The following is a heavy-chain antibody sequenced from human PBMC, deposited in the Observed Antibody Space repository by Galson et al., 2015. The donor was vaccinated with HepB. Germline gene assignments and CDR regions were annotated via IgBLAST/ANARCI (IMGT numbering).Heavy chain of an antibody. V-gene: IGHV1-18*04. CDR1: GYTFTSYG. J-gene: IGHJ4*02. D-gene: IGHD3-22*01. CDR2: ISAYNGNT. CDR3: ARRVYYDSSGYYFFDY. Sequence: SVKVSCRASGYTFTSYGISWVRQAPGQGLEWMGWISAYNGNTNYAQKLQGRVTMTTDTSTSTAYMELRSLRSDDTAVYYCARRVYYDSSGYYFFDYWGQGTLVTVSS.